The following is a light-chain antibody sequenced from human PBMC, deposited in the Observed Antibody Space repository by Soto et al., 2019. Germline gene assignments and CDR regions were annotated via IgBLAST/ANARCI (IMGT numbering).Light chain of an antibody. CDR3: DQEYDSPPT. J-gene: IGKJ1*01. CDR1: QSVLYSSNNSNS. Sequence: DIVMTKSPDSLAVSLGEEATINCTSSQSVLYSSNNSNSLAWYQQKPAQSPKLLIYWASSRESGVPDRFSGSGSGTEFSLTISVLQAEDVAVYYCDQEYDSPPTFGQGTKVEI. V-gene: IGKV4-1*01. CDR2: WAS.